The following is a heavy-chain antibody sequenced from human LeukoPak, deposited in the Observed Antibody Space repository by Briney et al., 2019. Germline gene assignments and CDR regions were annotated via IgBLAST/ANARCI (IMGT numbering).Heavy chain of an antibody. D-gene: IGHD2-15*01. V-gene: IGHV3-21*01. CDR1: GFTFSSYS. CDR3: AREYCSGGSCYFDY. CDR2: ISSSSSYI. Sequence: PGGSLRLSCAASGFTFSSYSMNWVRQAPGKGLEWVSSISSSSSYIYCADSVKGRFTISRDNAKNSLYLQMNSLRAEDTAVYYCAREYCSGGSCYFDYWGQGTLVTVSS. J-gene: IGHJ4*02.